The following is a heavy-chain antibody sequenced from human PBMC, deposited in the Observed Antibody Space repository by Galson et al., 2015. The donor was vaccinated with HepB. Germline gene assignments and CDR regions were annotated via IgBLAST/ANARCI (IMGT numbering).Heavy chain of an antibody. CDR1: GFTFSSYW. CDR3: ARVRGMYYYDSTWVPFY. V-gene: IGHV3-74*01. D-gene: IGHD3-22*01. J-gene: IGHJ4*02. Sequence: SLRLSCAASGFTFSSYWMHWVRQAPGKGLVWVSRINSDGSSTSYADSVKGRFTISRDNAKNTLYLQMNSLRAEDTAVYYCARVRGMYYYDSTWVPFYWGQGTLVTVSS. CDR2: INSDGSST.